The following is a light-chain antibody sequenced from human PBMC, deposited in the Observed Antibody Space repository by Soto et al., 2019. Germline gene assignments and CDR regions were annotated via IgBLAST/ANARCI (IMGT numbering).Light chain of an antibody. CDR1: SNDVGTYNL. CDR2: EVS. V-gene: IGLV2-23*02. J-gene: IGLJ2*01. Sequence: QSALTQPASVSGSPGQSITISCTGTSNDVGTYNLVSWYQQHPGKAPKLMIYEVSKRPSGVSNRFSGSKSGNTASLTISGLQAEDEADYFCCSYARLSIYVVFGGGTKLTVL. CDR3: CSYARLSIYVV.